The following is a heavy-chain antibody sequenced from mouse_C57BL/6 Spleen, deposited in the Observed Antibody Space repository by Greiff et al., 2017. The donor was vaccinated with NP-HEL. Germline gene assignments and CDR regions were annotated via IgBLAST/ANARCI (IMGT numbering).Heavy chain of an antibody. J-gene: IGHJ4*01. CDR2: IYPGSGNT. V-gene: IGHV1-76*01. CDR3: ARWYGNYGAMDY. D-gene: IGHD2-10*02. CDR1: GYTFTDYY. Sequence: VQLQQSGAELVRPGASVKLSCKASGYTFTDYYINWVKQRPGQGLEWIARIYPGSGNTYYNEKFKGKATLTAEKSSSTAYMQLSSLTSEDSAVYFCARWYGNYGAMDYWGQGTSVTVSS.